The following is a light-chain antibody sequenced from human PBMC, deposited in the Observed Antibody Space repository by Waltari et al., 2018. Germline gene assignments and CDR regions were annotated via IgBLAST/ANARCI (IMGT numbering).Light chain of an antibody. CDR3: QQYANTPRT. Sequence: DIVMTQSPDSLAVSLGERATINCKSSQSVLYSSNNKNYLAWSQQKPGQPPKLLIYWASTRESGVPDRFSGSGSGTDFTLTISSLQAEDVAVYYCQQYANTPRTFGQGTTVEIK. V-gene: IGKV4-1*01. J-gene: IGKJ1*01. CDR2: WAS. CDR1: QSVLYSSNNKNY.